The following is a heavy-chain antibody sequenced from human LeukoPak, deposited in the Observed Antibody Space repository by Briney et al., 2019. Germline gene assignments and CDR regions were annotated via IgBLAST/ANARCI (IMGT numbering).Heavy chain of an antibody. J-gene: IGHJ6*03. V-gene: IGHV1-69*02. CDR2: IIPILGIA. CDR3: AKGPIAVVPAATKQTYYYYYIDV. Sequence: GSSVKVSCKASGVTFSSYTISWVRQAPGQGLEWMGRIIPILGIANYAQKFQGRVTITADKSTSTAYMELSSLRSEDTAVYYCAKGPIAVVPAATKQTYYYYYIDVWSKGTTVTVSS. D-gene: IGHD2-2*01. CDR1: GVTFSSYT.